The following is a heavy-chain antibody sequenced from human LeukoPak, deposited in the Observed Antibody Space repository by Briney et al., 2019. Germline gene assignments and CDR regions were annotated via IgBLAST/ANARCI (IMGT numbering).Heavy chain of an antibody. J-gene: IGHJ4*02. CDR1: GFTFSSYS. CDR2: ISSSSSYI. D-gene: IGHD3-3*01. V-gene: IGHV3-21*03. Sequence: PGGSLRLSCAASGFTFSSYSMNWVRQAPGKGLEWVSSISSSSSYIYYADSVKGRFTISRDNAKNSLYLQMNNLKTEDTAVYHCTTRSGFWRASDYWGQGTLVTVSS. CDR3: TTRSGFWRASDY.